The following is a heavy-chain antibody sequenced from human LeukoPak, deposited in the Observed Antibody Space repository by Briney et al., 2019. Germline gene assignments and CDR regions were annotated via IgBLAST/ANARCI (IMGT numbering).Heavy chain of an antibody. Sequence: GGSLRLSCAASGFTFSSYAMSWVRQAPGKGLEWVSAISGSGGSTYYADSVKGRFTISRDNSKNTLYLQMNSLRAEDTAVYYCAKDLSITMVRGVIRGDYFDYWGQGTLVTASS. CDR1: GFTFSSYA. D-gene: IGHD3-10*01. J-gene: IGHJ4*02. CDR3: AKDLSITMVRGVIRGDYFDY. CDR2: ISGSGGST. V-gene: IGHV3-23*01.